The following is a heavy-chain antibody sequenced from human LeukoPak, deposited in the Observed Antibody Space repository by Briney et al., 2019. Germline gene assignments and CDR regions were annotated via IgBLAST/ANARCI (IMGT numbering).Heavy chain of an antibody. D-gene: IGHD3-16*02. Sequence: SETLSLTCDVSGGSIDSTNWWNWVRQPPGKGLEWIGEIHHDGRINYNPSLKSRVTLSVDKSKNQLSLRLNSVTAADTAMYYCARSHDHLWGNYPDYWGQGTLVTVSS. CDR2: IHHDGRI. CDR1: GGSIDSTNW. J-gene: IGHJ4*02. CDR3: ARSHDHLWGNYPDY. V-gene: IGHV4/OR15-8*01.